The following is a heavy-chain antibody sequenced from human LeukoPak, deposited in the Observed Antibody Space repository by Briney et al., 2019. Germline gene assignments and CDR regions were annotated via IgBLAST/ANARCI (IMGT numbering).Heavy chain of an antibody. D-gene: IGHD2-8*01. CDR1: GGSISSHYC. Sequence: SETLSLTCTVSGGSISSHYCWGWIRQPPGKGLEWIGNICQGGSTFYNPSLKSRLTISIDTSKNQFSLKLSSVTAADTAVYYCARHNGIQSHFDYWGQGTLVTVSS. CDR3: ARHNGIQSHFDY. J-gene: IGHJ4*02. V-gene: IGHV4-38-2*02. CDR2: ICQGGST.